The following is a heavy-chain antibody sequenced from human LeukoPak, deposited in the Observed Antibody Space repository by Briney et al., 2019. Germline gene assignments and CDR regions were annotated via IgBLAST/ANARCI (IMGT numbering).Heavy chain of an antibody. CDR2: IYYSGST. Sequence: SETLSLTCTVSGGSISSSSYYWGWIRQPPGKGLEWIGSIYYSGSTYYNPSLKSRVTISVDTSKNQFSLKLSSVTAADTAVYYCARNIMTTVTTPFDYWGQGTLVTVSS. CDR1: GGSISSSSYY. CDR3: ARNIMTTVTTPFDY. J-gene: IGHJ4*02. V-gene: IGHV4-39*07. D-gene: IGHD4-11*01.